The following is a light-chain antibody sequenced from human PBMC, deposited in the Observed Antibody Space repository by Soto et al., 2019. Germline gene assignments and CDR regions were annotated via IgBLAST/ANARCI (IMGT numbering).Light chain of an antibody. CDR2: AAS. V-gene: IGKV3-20*01. Sequence: EIVLTQSPGTLSLSPGERATLSCRASQSINNRYLAWYQQKPGQAPRLLFYAASSRATGIPDSFSGSGSGTDFTLTISRLEPEDFAVYYCQQFGSSPGFTFGPGTKVDIK. CDR1: QSINNRY. J-gene: IGKJ3*01. CDR3: QQFGSSPGFT.